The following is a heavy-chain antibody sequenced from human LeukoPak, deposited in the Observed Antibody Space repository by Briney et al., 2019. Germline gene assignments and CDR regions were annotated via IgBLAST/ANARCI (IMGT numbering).Heavy chain of an antibody. J-gene: IGHJ4*02. CDR1: GGSFSAFH. CDR2: MKQSGTP. Sequence: SETLSLTCAVYGGSFSAFHWNWIRQSPAKGLEWLGEMKQSGTPRYNPSLQSRVTISVDKSKNQFSLNVRSVTAADTAVYYCASRPFLYGFRAYFDNWAQGTLVTVSS. D-gene: IGHD3-10*01. V-gene: IGHV4-34*01. CDR3: ASRPFLYGFRAYFDN.